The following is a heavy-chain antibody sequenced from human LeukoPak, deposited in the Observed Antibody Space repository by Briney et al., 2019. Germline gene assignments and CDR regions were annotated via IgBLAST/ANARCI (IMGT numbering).Heavy chain of an antibody. V-gene: IGHV1-69*05. Sequence: SVKVSCKASGGTFSSYAISWVRQAPGQGHEWMGRIIPIFGTANYAQKFQGRVTITTDESTSTAYMELSSLRSEDTAVYYCARAVSVGDTAIVLWGQGTLVTVSS. D-gene: IGHD5-18*01. J-gene: IGHJ4*02. CDR2: IIPIFGTA. CDR1: GGTFSSYA. CDR3: ARAVSVGDTAIVL.